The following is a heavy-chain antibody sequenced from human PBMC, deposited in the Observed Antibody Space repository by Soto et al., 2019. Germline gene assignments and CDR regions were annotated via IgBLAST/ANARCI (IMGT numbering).Heavy chain of an antibody. J-gene: IGHJ3*02. Sequence: QLHLVQSGAVVKKPGASVTVSCSASGYPVTAYYMHWVRQAPGRGLEWMGGINPATGAAKDTQTFQGRVTLTRDTSTSTVFMELSGLTPEDTAVFYCARGGGVGVAGSAAFDMWGQGTLVTVSS. V-gene: IGHV1-2*02. D-gene: IGHD3-3*01. CDR3: ARGGGVGVAGSAAFDM. CDR2: INPATGAA. CDR1: GYPVTAYY.